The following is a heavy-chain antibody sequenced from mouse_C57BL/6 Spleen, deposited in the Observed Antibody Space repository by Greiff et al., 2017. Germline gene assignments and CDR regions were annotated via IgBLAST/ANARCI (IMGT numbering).Heavy chain of an antibody. CDR2: IDPENGDT. Sequence: VQLQQSGAELVRPGASVKLSCTASGFNIKDDYMHWVKQRPEQGLEWIGWIDPENGDTDYAAKFQGKATITSDTSSNTAYLQLSSLTSEDTAVYYCTTRWLLPFDYWGQGTTLTVSS. CDR3: TTRWLLPFDY. D-gene: IGHD2-3*01. V-gene: IGHV14-4*01. J-gene: IGHJ2*01. CDR1: GFNIKDDY.